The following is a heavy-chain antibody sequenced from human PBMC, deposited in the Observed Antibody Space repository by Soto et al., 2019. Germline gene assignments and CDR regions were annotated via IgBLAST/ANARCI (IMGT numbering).Heavy chain of an antibody. D-gene: IGHD5-18*01. J-gene: IGHJ4*02. CDR3: AHSDPDTAMGTN. CDR2: IYWDDDK. Sequence: QITLKESGPTLVKPTQTLTLTCTFSGFSLSTSGVGVGWIRQPPGKALEWLALIYWDDDKRSSPSLKSRLTITKDTSKSQLVPTLTNMVPVDTAAYYCAHSDPDTAMGTNWGQRTLVTVSS. CDR1: GFSLSTSGVG. V-gene: IGHV2-5*02.